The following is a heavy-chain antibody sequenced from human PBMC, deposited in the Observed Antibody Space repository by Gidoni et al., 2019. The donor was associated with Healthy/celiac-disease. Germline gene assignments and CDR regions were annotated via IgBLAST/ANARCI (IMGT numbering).Heavy chain of an antibody. CDR1: AFTFSSYS. CDR3: ARDQVLTGRWLQLPQYYFDY. Sequence: EVQLVESGGGLVKPGGSLRLSCAASAFTFSSYSMNWVRQAPGKGLEWVSSISSSSSYIYYADSVKGRFTISRDNAKNSLYLKMNSLRAEDTAVYYCARDQVLTGRWLQLPQYYFDYWGQGTLVTVSS. V-gene: IGHV3-21*06. CDR2: ISSSSSYI. D-gene: IGHD5-12*01. J-gene: IGHJ4*02.